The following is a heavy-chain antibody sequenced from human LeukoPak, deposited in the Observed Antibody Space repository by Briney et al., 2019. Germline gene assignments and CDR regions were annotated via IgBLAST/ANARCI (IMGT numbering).Heavy chain of an antibody. Sequence: PGGSLRLSCAASGFTFNTYAMAWVRQAPGKGLEWVSAIIDSGDSTYYGDSVKGRFAISRDNSRNTLYLQMSNLRAEDTAIYYCAKGSRRSYPYYFAYWGQGTLVTVSS. D-gene: IGHD1-26*01. CDR1: GFTFNTYA. CDR2: IIDSGDST. J-gene: IGHJ4*02. CDR3: AKGSRRSYPYYFAY. V-gene: IGHV3-23*01.